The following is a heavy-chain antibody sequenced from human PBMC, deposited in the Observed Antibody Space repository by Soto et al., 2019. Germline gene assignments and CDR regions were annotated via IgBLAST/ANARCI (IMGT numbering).Heavy chain of an antibody. CDR2: ISTYNGDA. J-gene: IGHJ6*02. CDR3: ARSGSVPYCCYGLDV. Sequence: QVQLVQSGAEVRKPGASVKVSCKTSGYTFSRSGISWVRQAPGQGLEWMGWISTYNGDANYAQKLQGRVTMTTDTSTSTAFMELGSLTSDDTAVYYCARSGSVPYCCYGLDVWGQGTTVTVCS. CDR1: GYTFSRSG. V-gene: IGHV1-18*01. D-gene: IGHD1-26*01.